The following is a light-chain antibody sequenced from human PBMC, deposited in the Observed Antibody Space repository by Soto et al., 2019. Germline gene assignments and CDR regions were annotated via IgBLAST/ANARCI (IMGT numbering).Light chain of an antibody. CDR2: DAS. CDR1: QSVSSS. V-gene: IGKV3-15*01. J-gene: IGKJ4*01. Sequence: EIVMTQSPATLSVSPGDRATLSCRASQSVSSSLAWYQQIPGQAPRLLIYDASTRATGIPARFGGSGSGTEFTLPISSLQSEDFAVYYCQQYNNWPPLTVGGGTKVEL. CDR3: QQYNNWPPLT.